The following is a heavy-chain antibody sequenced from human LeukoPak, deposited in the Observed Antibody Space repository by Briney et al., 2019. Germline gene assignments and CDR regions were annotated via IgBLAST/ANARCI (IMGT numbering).Heavy chain of an antibody. D-gene: IGHD6-13*01. J-gene: IGHJ5*02. CDR3: GRDDRGIGDP. CDR1: GFTFSTYS. CDR2: IRSSGDHI. V-gene: IGHV3-21*05. Sequence: GGSLRLSCVASGFTFSTYSTNWVHQAPGKGLEWVSYIRSSGDHIYYADSVKGRFTISRDNAKNSLYLQMNSLRAEDTAVYYCGRDDRGIGDPWGQGTLVTVSS.